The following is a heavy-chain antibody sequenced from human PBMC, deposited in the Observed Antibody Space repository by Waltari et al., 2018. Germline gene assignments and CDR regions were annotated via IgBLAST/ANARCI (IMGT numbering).Heavy chain of an antibody. D-gene: IGHD6-6*01. V-gene: IGHV3-21*01. CDR2: IRSSRSYI. CDR1: GFTFSSYS. CDR3: ARAASIAARPLDY. J-gene: IGHJ4*02. Sequence: EVQLVESGGGLVKPGGSLRLSCAASGFTFSSYSMNWVLQVPGKGLEWVSCIRSSRSYIYYADSVKGRFTISRDNAKNSLYLQMNSLRAEDTAVYYCARAASIAARPLDYWGQGTLVTVSS.